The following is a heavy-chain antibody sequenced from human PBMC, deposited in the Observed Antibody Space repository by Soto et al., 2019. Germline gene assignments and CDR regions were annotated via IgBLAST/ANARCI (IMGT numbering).Heavy chain of an antibody. Sequence: EVQLLESGGGLVQPGGSLRLSCAASGFTFSSYAMSWVRQAPGKGLEWVSVISDSGGSAYYADSVKGRFTISRDNSKNTLYLQMNSLRAEDTAVYYCAKDEIQLWPLDYFDSWGQGTLVTVSS. CDR1: GFTFSSYA. CDR2: ISDSGGSA. CDR3: AKDEIQLWPLDYFDS. D-gene: IGHD5-18*01. J-gene: IGHJ4*02. V-gene: IGHV3-23*01.